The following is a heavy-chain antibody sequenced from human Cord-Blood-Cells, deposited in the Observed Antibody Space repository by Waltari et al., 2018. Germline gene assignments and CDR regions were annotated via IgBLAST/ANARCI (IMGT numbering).Heavy chain of an antibody. CDR3: ARVDSSGYYYFAFDI. CDR2: IYYSGST. CDR1: GGSISSSSYY. Sequence: QLQLQESGPGLVKPSETLSLTCTVSGGSISSSSYYWGWIRQPPGKGLEWIGSIYYSGSTYNNPSLKSRGTISVDTSKNQFSLKLSSVTAADTAVYYCARVDSSGYYYFAFDIWGQGTMVTVSS. D-gene: IGHD3-22*01. V-gene: IGHV4-39*01. J-gene: IGHJ3*02.